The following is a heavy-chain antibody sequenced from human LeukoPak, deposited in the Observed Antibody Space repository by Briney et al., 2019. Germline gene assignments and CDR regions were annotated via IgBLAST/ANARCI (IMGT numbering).Heavy chain of an antibody. CDR1: GYTFTSYA. CDR3: ARMYYYGSGTPGFNDAFDI. Sequence: ASVKVSCKASGYTFTSYAMNWVRQAPGQGLEWMGWISAYNGNTNYAQKLQGRVTMTTDTSTSTAYMELRSLRSDDTAVYYCARMYYYGSGTPGFNDAFDIWGQGTMVTVSS. V-gene: IGHV1-18*01. D-gene: IGHD3-10*01. J-gene: IGHJ3*02. CDR2: ISAYNGNT.